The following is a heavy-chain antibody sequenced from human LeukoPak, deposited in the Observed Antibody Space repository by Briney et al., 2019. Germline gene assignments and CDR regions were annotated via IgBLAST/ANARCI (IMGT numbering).Heavy chain of an antibody. Sequence: SETLSLTCAVYGGSFSGYYWSWIRQPPGKGLEWIGEINHSGSTNYNPSLKSRVTISVDTSKNQFSLKLSSVTAADTAVYYCARGRRVSYYDFWSGYYGAFDIWSQGTMVTVSS. CDR3: ARGRRVSYYDFWSGYYGAFDI. J-gene: IGHJ3*02. D-gene: IGHD3-3*01. V-gene: IGHV4-34*01. CDR1: GGSFSGYY. CDR2: INHSGST.